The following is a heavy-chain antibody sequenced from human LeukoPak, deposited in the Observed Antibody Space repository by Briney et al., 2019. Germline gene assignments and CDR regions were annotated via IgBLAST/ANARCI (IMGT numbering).Heavy chain of an antibody. CDR1: GFTFSDYA. D-gene: IGHD6-13*01. CDR3: AKTRAAAGIPRDHFDY. J-gene: IGHJ4*02. Sequence: PGGSLRLSCAASGFTFSDYAMSWVRQAPGKGLEWVSGISGRGDSTYYADSLKGRFTISRDRSKNTLYLQMSSLRAEDTAVYYCAKTRAAAGIPRDHFDYWGQGTLVTVSS. V-gene: IGHV3-23*01. CDR2: ISGRGDST.